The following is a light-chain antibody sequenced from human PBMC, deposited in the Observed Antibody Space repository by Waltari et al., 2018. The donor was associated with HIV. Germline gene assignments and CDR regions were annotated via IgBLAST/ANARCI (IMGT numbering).Light chain of an antibody. CDR3: QQYNNWPPIT. CDR1: QSVGSN. CDR2: GSS. Sequence: EIVMTQSPATLSVSPGERVTLSCRASQSVGSNLAWYQQQPGQAPRLLIYGSSTSATGTPARFMGSGSGTAFTLTISRLQSEDFALYYGQQYNNWPPITFGQGTRLE. J-gene: IGKJ5*01. V-gene: IGKV3-15*01.